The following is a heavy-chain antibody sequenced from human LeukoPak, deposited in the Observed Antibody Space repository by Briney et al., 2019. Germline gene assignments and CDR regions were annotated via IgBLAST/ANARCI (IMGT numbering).Heavy chain of an antibody. J-gene: IGHJ3*02. CDR1: GYSFTSYW. V-gene: IGHV5-51*01. D-gene: IGHD1-26*01. Sequence: GESLKISCKGSGYSFTSYWIGWVRQMPGKGLEWMGIIYPGDSDTRYSPSFQGQVTISADKSISTAYLQWSSLKASDTAMYYCATSSPPHLIVGAALDAFDIWGQGTMVTVSS. CDR3: ATSSPPHLIVGAALDAFDI. CDR2: IYPGDSDT.